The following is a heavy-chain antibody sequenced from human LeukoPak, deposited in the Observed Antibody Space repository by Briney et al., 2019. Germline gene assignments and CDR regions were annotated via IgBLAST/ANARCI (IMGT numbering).Heavy chain of an antibody. CDR3: ARGVGFTFGGVVVRYYYYYMDV. D-gene: IGHD3-16*02. CDR2: INHSGST. V-gene: IGHV4-34*01. Sequence: SETLSLTCVVYGGSFSGYYWSWIRQPPGKGLEWIGEINHSGSTNYNPSLKSRVTISVDTSKNQFSLKLSSVTAADTAVYYCARGVGFTFGGVVVRYYYYYMDVWGKGTTVTASS. CDR1: GGSFSGYY. J-gene: IGHJ6*03.